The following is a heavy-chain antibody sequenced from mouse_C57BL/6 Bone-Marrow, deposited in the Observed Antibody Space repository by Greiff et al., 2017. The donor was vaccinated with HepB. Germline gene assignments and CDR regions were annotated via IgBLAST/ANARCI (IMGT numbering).Heavy chain of an antibody. V-gene: IGHV1-55*01. CDR2: IYPGSGST. J-gene: IGHJ4*01. CDR1: GYTFTSYW. CDR3: ARKCGWLEGMDY. D-gene: IGHD2-3*01. Sequence: QVQLQQPGAELVKPGASVKMSCKASGYTFTSYWITWVKQRPGQGLEWIGDIYPGSGSTNYNEKFKSKATLTVDTSSSTAYMQLSSLTSEDSAVYYCARKCGWLEGMDYWCQGTSVTVSS.